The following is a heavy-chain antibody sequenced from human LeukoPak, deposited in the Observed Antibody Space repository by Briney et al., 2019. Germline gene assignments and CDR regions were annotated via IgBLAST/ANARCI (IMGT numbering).Heavy chain of an antibody. CDR1: GGSMSTYY. Sequence: PSETLSLTCTVSGGSMSTYYWTWIRQPPGKGMGWIGFIYYTGSTNYNPSLKSRVTISVDTSKNQFSLKLSSVNAADTAVYYCAGMRITTPTVRTLDYWGQGTLVTVSS. CDR2: IYYTGST. J-gene: IGHJ4*02. D-gene: IGHD1-14*01. V-gene: IGHV4-59*01. CDR3: AGMRITTPTVRTLDY.